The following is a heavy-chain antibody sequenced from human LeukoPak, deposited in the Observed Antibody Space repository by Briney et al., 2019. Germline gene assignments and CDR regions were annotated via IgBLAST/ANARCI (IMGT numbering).Heavy chain of an antibody. CDR1: GGSFSGYY. V-gene: IGHV4-34*01. J-gene: IGHJ4*02. D-gene: IGHD6-13*01. Sequence: SETLSLTCAVYGGSFSGYYWSWIRQPPGKGLEWIGEINHSGSTNYNPSLKSRVTISVDTSKNQFSLKLSSVTAADTAVYYCARVAGLYSSSWVFDYWGQGTLVTVSS. CDR2: INHSGST. CDR3: ARVAGLYSSSWVFDY.